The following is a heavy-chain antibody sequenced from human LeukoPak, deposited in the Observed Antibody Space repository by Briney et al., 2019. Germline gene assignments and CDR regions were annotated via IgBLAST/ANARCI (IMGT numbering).Heavy chain of an antibody. D-gene: IGHD2-15*01. V-gene: IGHV3-30-3*01. Sequence: GRSLRLSCVASGFTFSSYAMHWVRQAPGKGLEWVAVISYDGSNKYYADSVKGRFTISRDNSKNTLYLQMNSLRAEDTAVYYCAREDNCSGGSCYVGFDYWGQGTLVTVSS. CDR1: GFTFSSYA. CDR2: ISYDGSNK. CDR3: AREDNCSGGSCYVGFDY. J-gene: IGHJ4*02.